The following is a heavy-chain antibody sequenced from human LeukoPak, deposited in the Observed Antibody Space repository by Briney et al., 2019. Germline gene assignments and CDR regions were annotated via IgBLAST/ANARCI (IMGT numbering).Heavy chain of an antibody. CDR1: GYTFTSYG. D-gene: IGHD2-2*01. CDR2: MNPNSGNT. Sequence: ASVKVSCKASGYTFTSYGINWVRQATGQGLEWMGWMNPNSGNTGYAQEFQGRVTITRNTSISTAYMELSSLRSEDTAVYYCASKGSCSSTSCGFDPWGQGTLVTVSS. J-gene: IGHJ5*02. V-gene: IGHV1-8*03. CDR3: ASKGSCSSTSCGFDP.